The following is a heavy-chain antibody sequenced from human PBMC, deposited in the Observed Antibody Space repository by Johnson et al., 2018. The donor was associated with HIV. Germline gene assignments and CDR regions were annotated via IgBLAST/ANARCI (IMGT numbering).Heavy chain of an antibody. Sequence: VQLVESGGGLVQPGGSLRLSCAASGFTFSSYWMHWVRQAPGKGLVWVSRINSDGSTTSYADSVKGRFTISRDNAKNTLYLQMNSLRPEDTAVYHCAKGAFWCGDCYATEDVFDLWGQGTMVTVSS. J-gene: IGHJ3*01. CDR2: INSDGSTT. D-gene: IGHD2-21*01. CDR3: AKGAFWCGDCYATEDVFDL. V-gene: IGHV3-74*02. CDR1: GFTFSSYW.